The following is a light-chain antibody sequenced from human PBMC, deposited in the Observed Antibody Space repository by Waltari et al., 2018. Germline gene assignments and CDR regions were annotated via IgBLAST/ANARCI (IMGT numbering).Light chain of an antibody. CDR1: QSISSY. CDR2: AAS. J-gene: IGKJ2*01. Sequence: DIQMTQSPSSLSASVGDRVTITCRASQSISSYLNWYQQKPGKAPKLLIYAASSLQSGVPSRFSGSGSGTDFTLTISSLQPEDFATYYCQQYNTYPYTFGQGTELVI. CDR3: QQYNTYPYT. V-gene: IGKV1-39*01.